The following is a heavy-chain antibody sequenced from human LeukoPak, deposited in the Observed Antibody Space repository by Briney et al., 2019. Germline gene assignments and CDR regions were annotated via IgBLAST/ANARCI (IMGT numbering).Heavy chain of an antibody. CDR3: ASDFLGFGDYYAFNI. D-gene: IGHD3-10*01. V-gene: IGHV3-48*02. CDR2: ISGSSTKI. CDR1: GFTFSTSS. Sequence: GSLRLSCAASGFTFSTSSMNWVRQAPGRGLELLSYISGSSTKIFYADSLKGRFTISRDNAKNSLYLQMNSLRDEDTAVYYCASDFLGFGDYYAFNIWGQGTMVSVSS. J-gene: IGHJ3*02.